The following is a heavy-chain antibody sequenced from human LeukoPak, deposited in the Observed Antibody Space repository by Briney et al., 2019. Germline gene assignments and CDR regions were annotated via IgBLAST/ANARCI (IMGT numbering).Heavy chain of an antibody. CDR2: IRQDGSQK. J-gene: IGHJ3*02. CDR3: AREGGHCGGDCYPDAFDI. CDR1: GFTFSSYW. D-gene: IGHD2-21*02. V-gene: IGHV3-7*01. Sequence: GGSLRLSCAASGFTFSSYWMSWVRQAPGKGLEWVATIRQDGSQKYYVDSVKGRFTISRDNAKNSLYLQMNSLRAEDTALYYCAREGGHCGGDCYPDAFDIWGQGTMVTVSS.